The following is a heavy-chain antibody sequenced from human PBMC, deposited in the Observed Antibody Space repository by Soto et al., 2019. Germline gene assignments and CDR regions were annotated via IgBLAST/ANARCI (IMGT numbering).Heavy chain of an antibody. CDR3: ARVVPAAMYYYYGMDV. CDR1: GFTFSTYG. Sequence: QVQLVESGGGVVQPGRSLRLFCAASGFTFSTYGMHWVRQAPGKGLEWVAVISYDGSNKYYADSVKGRFTISRDNSKNRLYLQMNSLRAEDTAVYYCARVVPAAMYYYYGMDVWGQGTTVTVSS. D-gene: IGHD2-2*01. CDR2: ISYDGSNK. J-gene: IGHJ6*02. V-gene: IGHV3-30*03.